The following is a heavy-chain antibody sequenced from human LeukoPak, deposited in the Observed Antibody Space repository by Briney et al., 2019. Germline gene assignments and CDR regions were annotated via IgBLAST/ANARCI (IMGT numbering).Heavy chain of an antibody. V-gene: IGHV4-4*07. CDR2: IYTSGST. J-gene: IGHJ5*02. CDR3: ARGSLLWFGELLSWWFDP. Sequence: SETLSLTCTVSGGSISSYYWSWIRQPAGKGLEWIGRIYTSGSTNYNPSLKSRVTISVDTSKNQFSLKLSSVTAADTAVYYCARGSLLWFGELLSWWFDPWGQGTLVTVSS. CDR1: GGSISSYY. D-gene: IGHD3-10*01.